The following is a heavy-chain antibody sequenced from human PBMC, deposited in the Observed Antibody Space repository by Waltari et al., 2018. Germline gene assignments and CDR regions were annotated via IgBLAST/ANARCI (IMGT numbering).Heavy chain of an antibody. J-gene: IGHJ6*02. CDR1: GGTFSSYA. V-gene: IGHV1-69*04. D-gene: IGHD5-18*01. Sequence: QVQLVQSGAEVKKPGSSVRVSCKASGGTFSSYAIRWVRQAPGTGLEWMGRIIPILGIANYAQKFQGRVTITADKSTSTAYMELSSLRSEDTAVYYCARELVDTATADTRYYGMDVWGQGTTVTVSS. CDR2: IIPILGIA. CDR3: ARELVDTATADTRYYGMDV.